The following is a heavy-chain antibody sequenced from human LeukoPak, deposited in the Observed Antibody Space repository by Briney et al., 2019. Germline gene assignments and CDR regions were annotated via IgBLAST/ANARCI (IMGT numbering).Heavy chain of an antibody. CDR1: GGTFSSYG. Sequence: ALVKVSCKATGGTFSSYGISWVRQAPGQGLEWMGGIIPIFGKVKYPQKFQGRVTITADESTSTVYMELSSLRSEDTAVYYCARVTDYDFWSGYPDYWGQGTLVTVSS. J-gene: IGHJ4*02. D-gene: IGHD3-3*01. V-gene: IGHV1-69*13. CDR3: ARVTDYDFWSGYPDY. CDR2: IIPIFGKV.